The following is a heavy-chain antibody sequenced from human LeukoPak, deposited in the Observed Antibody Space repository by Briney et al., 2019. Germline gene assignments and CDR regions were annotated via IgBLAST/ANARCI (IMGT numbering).Heavy chain of an antibody. D-gene: IGHD5-18*01. CDR1: GFTFSSYA. V-gene: IGHV3-23*01. CDR2: ISGSDGST. J-gene: IGHJ4*02. CDR3: ARDGYSYGSSSLDY. Sequence: PGGSLRLSCAASGFTFSSYAMSWVRQVPGKGLEWVSAISGSDGSTYYADSVKGRFTISRDNSKNTLYLQMNSLRADDSAVYYCARDGYSYGSSSLDYWGQGTLVTVSS.